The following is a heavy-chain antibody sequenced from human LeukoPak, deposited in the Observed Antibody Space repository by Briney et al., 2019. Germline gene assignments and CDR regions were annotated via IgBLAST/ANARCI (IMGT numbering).Heavy chain of an antibody. CDR2: INSDGSNT. V-gene: IGHV3-74*01. Sequence: PGGSLRLSCGASGFTFSSYWMHWVRQAPGKGLVWVSRINSDGSNTNYADSVKGRFTISRDNAKNTLYLQMNSLRAEDTAVYYCARDVRSRYDFDYWGQGTLVTVSS. CDR1: GFTFSSYW. D-gene: IGHD3-9*01. J-gene: IGHJ4*02. CDR3: ARDVRSRYDFDY.